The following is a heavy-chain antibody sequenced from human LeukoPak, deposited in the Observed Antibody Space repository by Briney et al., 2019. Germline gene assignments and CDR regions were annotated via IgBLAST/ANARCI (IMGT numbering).Heavy chain of an antibody. D-gene: IGHD3-22*01. CDR2: INHSGST. V-gene: IGHV4-34*01. CDR1: GGSFSGYY. J-gene: IGHJ6*02. CDR3: ASLTRYYDSSGYYYPYYGMDV. Sequence: SETLSLTCAVYGGSFSGYYWSWIRQPPGKGLEWIGEINHSGSTNYNPSLKSRVTISVDTSKNQFSLKLSSVTAADTAMYYCASLTRYYDSSGYYYPYYGMDVWGQGTTVTVSS.